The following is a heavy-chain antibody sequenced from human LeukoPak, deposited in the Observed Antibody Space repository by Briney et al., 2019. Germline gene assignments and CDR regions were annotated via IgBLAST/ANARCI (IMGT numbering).Heavy chain of an antibody. V-gene: IGHV3-21*01. CDR1: GFTFSYYS. J-gene: IGHJ2*01. D-gene: IGHD2-2*01. Sequence: GGSLRLSCSASGFTFSYYSMNWVRQAPGKGLEWVSSISSRSSYIYYEDSLKGRFTISRDNAKDSLYLQMTGLRVEDTAMYFCARDLGDIVLEPPSIHFDLWGRGTLVTVSS. CDR3: ARDLGDIVLEPPSIHFDL. CDR2: ISSRSSYI.